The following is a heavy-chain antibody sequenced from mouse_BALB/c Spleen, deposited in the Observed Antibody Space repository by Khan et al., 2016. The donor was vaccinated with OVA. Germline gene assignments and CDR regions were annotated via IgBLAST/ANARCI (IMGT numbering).Heavy chain of an antibody. D-gene: IGHD2-10*01. CDR3: ARPPYFSYVMDD. V-gene: IGHV9-3-1*01. CDR1: GYTFTNCG. Sequence: QIQLVQSGPELKKPGETVKISCKASGYTFTNCGMNWVKQAPGKGLKWMGWINTYTGEPTYADDFKGRFAFSLETSASTAYLQINNLKNEDTATDFCARPPYFSYVMDDWGQGTSVTVSS. CDR2: INTYTGEP. J-gene: IGHJ4*01.